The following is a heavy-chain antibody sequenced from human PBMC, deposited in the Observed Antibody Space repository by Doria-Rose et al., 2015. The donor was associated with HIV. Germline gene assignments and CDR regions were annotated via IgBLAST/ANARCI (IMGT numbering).Heavy chain of an antibody. J-gene: IGHJ4*02. CDR3: ARMGSYRELDY. CDR2: TYYTGTS. V-gene: IGHV4-31*03. CDR1: GASVSSRGYY. Sequence: QVQLQESGPGLVKPSETLSLTCSVSGASVSSRGYYWNWIRQVPGQGLELLGYTYYTGTSDYSPSLKSRLNMAVDTSKNQFSLKLSFVTVADTAVYYCARMGSYRELDYWGQGALVIVSA. D-gene: IGHD3-3*01.